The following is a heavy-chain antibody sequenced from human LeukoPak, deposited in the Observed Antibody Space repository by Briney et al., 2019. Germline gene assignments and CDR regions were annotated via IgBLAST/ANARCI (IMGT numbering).Heavy chain of an antibody. CDR3: ARDAYYDFWRGAFDI. D-gene: IGHD3-3*01. Sequence: GGSLRLSCAASGFTFSSYAMHWVRQAPGKGLEWVASIKQDGGETFYVDSVKGRCTISRDNAKNSLYLQMNSLRAEDTAVYYCARDAYYDFWRGAFDIWGQGTIVTVSS. CDR1: GFTFSSYA. CDR2: IKQDGGET. V-gene: IGHV3-7*03. J-gene: IGHJ3*02.